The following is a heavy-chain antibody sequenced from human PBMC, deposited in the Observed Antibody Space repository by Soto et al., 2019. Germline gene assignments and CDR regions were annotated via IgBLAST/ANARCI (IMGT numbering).Heavy chain of an antibody. J-gene: IGHJ4*02. CDR2: ISFHSGNT. Sequence: QVQLVQSGGEVKKPGASVKVSCKASGDTVTNYGINWVRQAPGQGLEWMGWISFHSGNTNYAQKVQGRVTMTTDTSTSTAYRELSSLRSDDTAVYYFACSTSIAGAGKENWGQGTLVTVSS. CDR3: ACSTSIAGAGKEN. D-gene: IGHD6-19*01. CDR1: GDTVTNYG. V-gene: IGHV1-18*01.